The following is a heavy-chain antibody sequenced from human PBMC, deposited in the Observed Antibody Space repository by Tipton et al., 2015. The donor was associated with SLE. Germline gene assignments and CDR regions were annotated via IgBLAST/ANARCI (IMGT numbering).Heavy chain of an antibody. J-gene: IGHJ3*02. V-gene: IGHV4-4*02. CDR2: IFHSGST. CDR3: ARTLDALDI. Sequence: GLVKPSGTLSLTCTVSGDSITSITRTNWWSWVRQPPGKGLEWIGEIFHSGSTNYRPSLKSRVIISVDKSKNQFSLKLTSVTAADTAVYYCARTLDALDIWGQGTMVTVSS. CDR1: GDSITSITRTNW.